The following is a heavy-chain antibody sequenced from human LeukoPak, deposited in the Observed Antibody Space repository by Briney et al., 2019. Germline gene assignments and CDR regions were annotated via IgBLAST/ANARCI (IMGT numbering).Heavy chain of an antibody. Sequence: GGSLRPSCSASGFTFSSYAMHWVRQAPGKGLEYVSAISSNGGSTYYADSVKGRFTISRDNSKNTLYLQMSSLRAEDTAVYYCAKDGSGWYSGGFDPWGQGTLVTVSS. V-gene: IGHV3-64D*06. D-gene: IGHD6-19*01. J-gene: IGHJ5*02. CDR3: AKDGSGWYSGGFDP. CDR2: ISSNGGST. CDR1: GFTFSSYA.